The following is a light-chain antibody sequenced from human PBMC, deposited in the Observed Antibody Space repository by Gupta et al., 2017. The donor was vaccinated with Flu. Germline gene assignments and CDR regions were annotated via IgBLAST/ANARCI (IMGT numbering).Light chain of an antibody. CDR3: QQSDSTPRT. J-gene: IGKJ3*01. V-gene: IGKV1-39*01. Sequence: PPSLSASVGDRVTITCRASQSISNDLNWYQQKPGKAPQLLIYAASSLHDGVPSRFSGSGSGTDFSLTISRLQHEDFATYYCQQSDSTPRTFGHGTKVDTK. CDR1: QSISND. CDR2: AAS.